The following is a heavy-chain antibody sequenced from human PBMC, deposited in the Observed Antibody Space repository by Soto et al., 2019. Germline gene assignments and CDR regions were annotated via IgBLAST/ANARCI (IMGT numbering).Heavy chain of an antibody. J-gene: IGHJ3*02. CDR1: GFTFISYG. V-gene: IGHV3-30*18. Sequence: PGGSLRLSCVVSGFTFISYGMHWVRQAPGKGLEWVAVISYDGSNKYYADSVKGRFTISRDNSKNTLYLQMNSLRAEDTAVYYCAKVRGGDPTDAFDIWGQGKMVTVSS. D-gene: IGHD2-21*01. CDR3: AKVRGGDPTDAFDI. CDR2: ISYDGSNK.